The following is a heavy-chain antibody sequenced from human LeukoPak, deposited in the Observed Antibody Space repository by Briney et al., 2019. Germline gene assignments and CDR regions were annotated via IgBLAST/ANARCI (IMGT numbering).Heavy chain of an antibody. D-gene: IGHD3-10*01. J-gene: IGHJ5*02. CDR1: GGSISSYF. CDR2: IYPSGST. CDR3: ARALGYFGSGGEA. Sequence: SETLSLTCTVSGGSISSYFWNWIRQPAGRGLEWIGRIYPSGSTNYNPSLKSRVTMSVDTSKNQFSLKLSSVTAADTAMYYCARALGYFGSGGEAWGQGTLVTVSS. V-gene: IGHV4-4*07.